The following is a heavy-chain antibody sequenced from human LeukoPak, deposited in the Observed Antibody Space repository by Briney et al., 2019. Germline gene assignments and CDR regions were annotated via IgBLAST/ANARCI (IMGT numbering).Heavy chain of an antibody. CDR3: ARDEKTDDGGGYAPRFDQ. CDR2: VYTTGST. V-gene: IGHV4-4*07. Sequence: SETLSLTCTVPGDSISDYYWSWIRQSAGKGLEWIGRVYTTGSTNYNPSLKSRVSMSVDTSNNQFSLNLNSVTAADTAVYYCARDEKTDDGGGYAPRFDQWGRGALVTVSS. D-gene: IGHD3-22*01. CDR1: GDSISDYY. J-gene: IGHJ4*02.